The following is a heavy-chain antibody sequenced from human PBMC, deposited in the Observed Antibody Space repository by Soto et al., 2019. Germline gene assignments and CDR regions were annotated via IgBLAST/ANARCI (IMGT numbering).Heavy chain of an antibody. V-gene: IGHV1-18*01. J-gene: IGHJ4*02. CDR2: ISAYNGNT. CDR3: AIDLYCSGTSCYLDY. CDR1: GYTFTSYG. D-gene: IGHD2-2*01. Sequence: ASVKVSCKASGYTFTSYGISWVRQAPGQGLEWMGWISAYNGNTNYAQKLQGRVTMTTDTSTSTAYMELRSLRSDDTAVYYCAIDLYCSGTSCYLDYWGQGTLVTVSS.